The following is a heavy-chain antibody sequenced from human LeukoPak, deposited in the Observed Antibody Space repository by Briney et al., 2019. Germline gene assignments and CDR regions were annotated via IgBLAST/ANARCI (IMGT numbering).Heavy chain of an antibody. Sequence: GGSLRLSCAASGFTFSGYEMNWVRQAPGKGLEWVSYISSSGSTIYYADSVKGRFTISRDNAKNSLYLQVNSLRAEDTAVYYCARVDYKGDYYYMDVWGKGTTVTVSS. CDR2: ISSSGSTI. CDR1: GFTFSGYE. J-gene: IGHJ6*03. CDR3: ARVDYKGDYYYMDV. D-gene: IGHD4-11*01. V-gene: IGHV3-48*03.